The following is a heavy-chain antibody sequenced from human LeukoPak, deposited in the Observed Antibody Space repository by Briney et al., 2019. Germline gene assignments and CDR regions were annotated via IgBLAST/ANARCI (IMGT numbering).Heavy chain of an antibody. CDR3: AKDWDYGGS. J-gene: IGHJ4*02. D-gene: IGHD4-23*01. CDR2: ISTSGVTT. CDR1: GFTFGDYA. V-gene: IGHV3-23*01. Sequence: GSLRLSWTASGFTFGDYALTWVRQAPGKGLEWVSAISTSGVTTFYADSVKGRFTISRDNSKNTLYLQMKSLRAEDTAVYYCAKDWDYGGSWGQGTQVTVSS.